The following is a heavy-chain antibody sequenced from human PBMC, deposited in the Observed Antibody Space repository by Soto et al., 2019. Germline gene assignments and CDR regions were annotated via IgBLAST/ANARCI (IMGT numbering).Heavy chain of an antibody. CDR2: INQDGSDK. Sequence: PGWSLILSCAASGFTFSSYWMSWVRQAPGKGLEWVANINQDGSDKYYVDSVKGRFTISRDNAKNSLYLQMNSLRAEDTAVYYCARDAGRSVRYWGQGILVTVSS. D-gene: IGHD2-15*01. J-gene: IGHJ4*02. CDR1: GFTFSSYW. V-gene: IGHV3-7*03. CDR3: ARDAGRSVRY.